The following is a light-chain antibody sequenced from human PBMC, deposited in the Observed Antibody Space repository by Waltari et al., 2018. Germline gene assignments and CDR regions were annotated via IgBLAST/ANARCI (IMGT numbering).Light chain of an antibody. CDR3: HQYNAWPPYT. Sequence: EIVMTQSPATLSVSPGERATLSCRASQSIRINIAWYQQKPGQAPRLLIYGASTRATGIPARFSGSGSGTEFTLTISSLRSEDFAVYYCHQYNAWPPYTFGQGTKVEVK. CDR1: QSIRIN. J-gene: IGKJ1*01. V-gene: IGKV3-15*01. CDR2: GAS.